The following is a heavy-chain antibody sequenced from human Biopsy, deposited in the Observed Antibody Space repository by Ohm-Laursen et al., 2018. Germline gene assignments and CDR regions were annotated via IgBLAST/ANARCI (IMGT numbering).Heavy chain of an antibody. CDR1: GGSIISYY. CDR2: VYNGGIT. V-gene: IGHV4-59*01. D-gene: IGHD3-3*01. J-gene: IGHJ5*02. CDR3: ARTPRDSFWSGSYKRGLRFDP. Sequence: SETLFLTCSVSGGSIISYYWTWLRQPPGKGLEWIGHVYNGGITNYNPSLKSRVTISKDTSKNQFSLQVNSVTAADTAVYYCARTPRDSFWSGSYKRGLRFDPWGQGTLVIVSS.